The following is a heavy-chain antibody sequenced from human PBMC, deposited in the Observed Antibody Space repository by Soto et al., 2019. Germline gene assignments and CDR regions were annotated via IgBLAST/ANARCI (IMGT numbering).Heavy chain of an antibody. CDR2: ISSSSSYI. CDR3: ARDTRFLEWLLPSIAY. J-gene: IGHJ4*02. V-gene: IGHV3-21*01. D-gene: IGHD3-3*01. CDR1: GFTFSSYS. Sequence: EVQLVESGGGLVKPGGSLRLSCAASGFTFSSYSMNWVRQAPGKGLEWVSSISSSSSYIYYADSVKGRFTISRDNAKNSLYLQMNSLRAEDTAVYYCARDTRFLEWLLPSIAYWGQGTLVTVSS.